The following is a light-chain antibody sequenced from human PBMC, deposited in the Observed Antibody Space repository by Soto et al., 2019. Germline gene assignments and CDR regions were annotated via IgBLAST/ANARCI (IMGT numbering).Light chain of an antibody. CDR1: SSNIGAGYD. Sequence: QSVLTQPPSVSGAPGQRVTISCTGSSSNIGAGYDVRWYQQLPGTAPKLLIYGNSNRPSGVPDRFSGSKSGTSASLAITGLQAEDEADYYCQSYDSSLSGNYVFGTGTKVTVL. J-gene: IGLJ1*01. CDR2: GNS. CDR3: QSYDSSLSGNYV. V-gene: IGLV1-40*01.